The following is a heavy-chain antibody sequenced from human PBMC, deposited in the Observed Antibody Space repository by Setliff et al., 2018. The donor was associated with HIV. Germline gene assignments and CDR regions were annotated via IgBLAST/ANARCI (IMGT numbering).Heavy chain of an antibody. CDR1: SGSFSSRHY. Sequence: SETLSLTCTVSSGSFSSRHYWGWIRQSPGKGLEWIGSVSYSGTTYYNPSLRSRVTISVEASKNQISLKLTAVTAADSAVYYCAGHKSGLQTLMTWFGPRGQGTLVTVSS. CDR2: VSYSGTT. J-gene: IGHJ5*02. CDR3: AGHKSGLQTLMTWFGP. V-gene: IGHV4-39*01. D-gene: IGHD2-8*01.